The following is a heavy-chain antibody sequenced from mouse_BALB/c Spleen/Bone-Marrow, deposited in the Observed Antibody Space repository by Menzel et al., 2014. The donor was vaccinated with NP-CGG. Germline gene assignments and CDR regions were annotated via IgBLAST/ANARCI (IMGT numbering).Heavy chain of an antibody. CDR1: GFTFSSYA. J-gene: IGHJ2*01. CDR3: AGGDIYYYSSTHYIDY. CDR2: ITSGGNT. V-gene: IGHV5-6-5*01. D-gene: IGHD1-1*01. Sequence: DVKLVESGGGLVKPGGSLKLSCAASGFTFSSYAMSWVRQTPEKSLEWVAFITSGGNTYYPDRVMGRFTISRDNARDVLYLQMSSLRSENTAMYYCAGGDIYYYSSTHYIDYWGQGTTLTVSS.